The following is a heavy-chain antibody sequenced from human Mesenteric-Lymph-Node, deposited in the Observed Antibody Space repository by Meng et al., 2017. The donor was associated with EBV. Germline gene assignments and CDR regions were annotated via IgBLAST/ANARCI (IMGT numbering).Heavy chain of an antibody. Sequence: QIAWEWSGPTLVNPPQNLTLPCTFSGFSLSTSGVGVGWIRQPPGKALEWLALIYWDDDKRYSPSLKTRLTITKDTSENQVVLTMTNMDPVDAATYYCAHRTSNCFDPWGQGTLVTVSS. J-gene: IGHJ5*02. V-gene: IGHV2-5*02. CDR3: AHRTSNCFDP. CDR2: IYWDDDK. CDR1: GFSLSTSGVG.